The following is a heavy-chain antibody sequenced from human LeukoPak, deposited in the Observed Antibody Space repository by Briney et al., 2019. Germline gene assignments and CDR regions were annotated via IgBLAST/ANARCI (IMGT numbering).Heavy chain of an antibody. CDR3: AGGRVVPAAVDY. D-gene: IGHD2-2*01. V-gene: IGHV4-61*02. CDR2: IYTSGST. CDR1: GGSISSGSYY. Sequence: PSGTLSLTCTVSGGSISSGSYYWSWIRQPAGKGLEWIGRIYTSGSTNYNPSLKSRVTTSVDTSKNQFSLKLSSVTAADTAVYYCAGGRVVPAAVDYWGQGTLVTVSS. J-gene: IGHJ4*02.